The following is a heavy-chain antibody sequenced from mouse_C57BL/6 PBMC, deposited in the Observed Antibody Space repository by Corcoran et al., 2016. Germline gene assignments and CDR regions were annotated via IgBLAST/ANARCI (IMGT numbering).Heavy chain of an antibody. J-gene: IGHJ3*01. CDR3: ARERGTYYGSSYGFAY. D-gene: IGHD1-1*01. Sequence: QVQLKQSGAELLRPGASVKLSCKASGYTFTDYYINWVKQRPGQGLEWIARIYPGSGNTYYNEKFKGKATLTAEKSSSTAYMQLSSLTSEDSAVYFCARERGTYYGSSYGFAYWGQGTLVTVSA. CDR1: GYTFTDYY. CDR2: IYPGSGNT. V-gene: IGHV1-76*01.